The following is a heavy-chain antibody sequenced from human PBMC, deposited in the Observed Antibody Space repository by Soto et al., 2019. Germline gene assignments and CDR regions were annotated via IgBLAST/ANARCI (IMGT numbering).Heavy chain of an antibody. J-gene: IGHJ6*02. V-gene: IGHV3-23*01. CDR1: GFTFGIHA. CDR3: GKGSAATNYFYYATDV. Sequence: EVQLLESGGGLVQPGGSLRLSCAASGFTFGIHAMIWVRQAPGKGLEWVSFISASGGSTYYADSVKGRFTISRDNSKKTVYLQMNSPRGEDTAVYYCGKGSAATNYFYYATDVWGQGTTVTASS. D-gene: IGHD2-15*01. CDR2: ISASGGST.